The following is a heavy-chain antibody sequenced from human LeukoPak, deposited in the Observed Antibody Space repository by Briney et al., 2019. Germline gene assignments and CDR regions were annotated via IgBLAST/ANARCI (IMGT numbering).Heavy chain of an antibody. V-gene: IGHV3-49*04. D-gene: IGHD1-1*01. Sequence: AGGSLRLSCSTSGFSFGDYVMSWVRQAPGKGLECVGFIRTKAYGGATEYAASVKGRFTISRDDSKSIAYLQVNSLKTEDTAVYYCSKEGRPGYYWFDPWGQGTLVTVSS. CDR1: GFSFGDYV. J-gene: IGHJ5*02. CDR2: IRTKAYGGAT. CDR3: SKEGRPGYYWFDP.